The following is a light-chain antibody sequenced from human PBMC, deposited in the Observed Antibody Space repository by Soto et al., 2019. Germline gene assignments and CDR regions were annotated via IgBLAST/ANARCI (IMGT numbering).Light chain of an antibody. CDR2: WAS. J-gene: IGKJ3*01. Sequence: DIVMTQSPDSLAVSLGERATINCKSSQSVLYSSNNKNYLAWYQQKPGQPPKLLIYWASTRESGVPDRFSGSGSGTDFTLTISSLQAEDVAVYYCQQYYNTPFTFGPGTNVDIK. CDR3: QQYYNTPFT. V-gene: IGKV4-1*01. CDR1: QSVLYSSNNKNY.